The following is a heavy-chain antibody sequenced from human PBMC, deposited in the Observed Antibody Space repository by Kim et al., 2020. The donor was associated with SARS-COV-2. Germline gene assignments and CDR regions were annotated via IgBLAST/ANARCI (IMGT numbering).Heavy chain of an antibody. CDR1: GFTFDDYT. D-gene: IGHD1-26*01. CDR3: AKDSGSYDRYFDY. J-gene: IGHJ4*02. CDR2: ISWDGGST. V-gene: IGHV3-43*01. Sequence: GGSLRLSCAASGFTFDDYTMHWVRQAPGKGLEWVSLISWDGGSTYYADSVKGRFTISRDNSKNSLYLQMNSLRTEDTALYYCAKDSGSYDRYFDYWGQGTLVTVSS.